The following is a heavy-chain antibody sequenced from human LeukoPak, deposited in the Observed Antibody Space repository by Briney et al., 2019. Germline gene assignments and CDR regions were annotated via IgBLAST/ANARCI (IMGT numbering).Heavy chain of an antibody. D-gene: IGHD3-16*01. Sequence: GGSLRLSCAASGFTFSRYWMSWVRQAPGKGLEWVANIKQDGSEKYYVDSVKGRFTISRDNAKNSLYLQMNSLSAEDTAVYYCARIPWAEGNSFDYWGQGTLVTVSS. CDR3: ARIPWAEGNSFDY. CDR1: GFTFSRYW. J-gene: IGHJ4*02. CDR2: IKQDGSEK. V-gene: IGHV3-7*01.